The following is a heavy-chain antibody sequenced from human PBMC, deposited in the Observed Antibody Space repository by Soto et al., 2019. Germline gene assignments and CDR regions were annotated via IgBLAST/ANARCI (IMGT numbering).Heavy chain of an antibody. CDR2: IYYSGST. CDR3: ARRGSGYCTHGVCYIWFDP. CDR1: GGSISSSSYY. Sequence: SETLSLTCTVPGGSISSSSYYGGWIRQPPGKGLEWIGSIYYSGSTYYNPSLKSRVTISVDTSKNQFSLKLSSVTAADTAVYYCARRGSGYCTHGVCYIWFDPWGQGTLVTVS. V-gene: IGHV4-39*01. D-gene: IGHD2-8*01. J-gene: IGHJ5*02.